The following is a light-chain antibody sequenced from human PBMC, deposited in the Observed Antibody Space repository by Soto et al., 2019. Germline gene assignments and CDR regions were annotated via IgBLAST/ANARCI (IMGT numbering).Light chain of an antibody. J-gene: IGLJ1*01. CDR2: DVS. V-gene: IGLV2-14*01. CDR1: SSDIGNYNY. Sequence: QSALTQPASVSGSPGQSITISCTGTSSDIGNYNYVSWYQQDPGKAPKLMIYDVSNRPSGVSNRFSGSKSGITASLTISGLQAEYEADYYCSSYTSSSTYVFGTGTKLTVL. CDR3: SSYTSSSTYV.